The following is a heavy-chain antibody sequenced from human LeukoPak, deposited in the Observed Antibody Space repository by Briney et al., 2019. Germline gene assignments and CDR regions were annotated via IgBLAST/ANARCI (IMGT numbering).Heavy chain of an antibody. Sequence: GLEWIGEINHSGRTNYSPSLKSRVTVSVDTSKNQFSLKLTSMTAADTAVYYCARVGEFGVYWGQGTLVTVSS. D-gene: IGHD2-8*01. CDR2: INHSGRT. CDR3: ARVGEFGVY. J-gene: IGHJ4*02. V-gene: IGHV4-34*01.